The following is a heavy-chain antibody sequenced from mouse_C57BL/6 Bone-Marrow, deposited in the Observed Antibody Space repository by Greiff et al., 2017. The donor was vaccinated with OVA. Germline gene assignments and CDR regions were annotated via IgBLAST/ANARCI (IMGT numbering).Heavy chain of an antibody. Sequence: QVQLQQPGAELVRPVSSVKLSCKASGYTFTSYWMHWVKQRPIQGLEWIGNIDPSDSETHYNQKFKDKATLTVDKSSSTAYMQLSSLTSEDSAVYYCARYWVDGYYAYFDYWGQGTTLTVSS. D-gene: IGHD2-3*01. J-gene: IGHJ2*01. V-gene: IGHV1-52*01. CDR2: IDPSDSET. CDR1: GYTFTSYW. CDR3: ARYWVDGYYAYFDY.